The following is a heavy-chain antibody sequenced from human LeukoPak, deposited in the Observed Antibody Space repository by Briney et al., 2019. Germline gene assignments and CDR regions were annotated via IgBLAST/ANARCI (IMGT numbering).Heavy chain of an antibody. V-gene: IGHV1-18*01. CDR1: GYTFTSYG. CDR3: ARDQVNSGYDANFDY. J-gene: IGHJ4*02. D-gene: IGHD5-12*01. CDR2: ISAYNGNT. Sequence: ASVKVSCKASGYTFTSYGISWVRQAPGQGLEWMGWISAYNGNTNYAQKLQGRVTMTTDTTTSTAYMELRSLRSDDTAVYYCARDQVNSGYDANFDYWGQGTLVTVSS.